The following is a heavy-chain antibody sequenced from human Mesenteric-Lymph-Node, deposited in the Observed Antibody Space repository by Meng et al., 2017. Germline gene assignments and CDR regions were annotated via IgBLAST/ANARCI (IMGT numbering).Heavy chain of an antibody. V-gene: IGHV3-30*04. Sequence: LKISRAASGFTFSNYAMHWVRQAPGKGLEWVAGISYDGSNEYYADSVKGRFTISRDNSNSTLNLQVHSLRADDTAVYSYAVDVYEISGLFYYWGHGTPVTVSS. CDR3: AVDVYEISGLFYY. CDR2: ISYDGSNE. J-gene: IGHJ4*01. D-gene: IGHD3-22*01. CDR1: GFTFSNYA.